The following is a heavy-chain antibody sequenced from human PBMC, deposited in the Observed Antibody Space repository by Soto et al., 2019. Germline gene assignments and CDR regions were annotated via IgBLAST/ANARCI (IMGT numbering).Heavy chain of an antibody. CDR3: AKVNTMVRGVIRYGRWDYFDY. V-gene: IGHV3-30*18. CDR2: ISYDGSNK. Sequence: QVQLVESGGGVVQPGRSLRLSCAASGFTFSSYGMHWVRQAPGKGLEWVAVISYDGSNKYYADSVKGRFTISRDNSKNTLYLQMNSLRAEDTAVYYCAKVNTMVRGVIRYGRWDYFDYWGQGTLVTVSS. CDR1: GFTFSSYG. J-gene: IGHJ4*02. D-gene: IGHD3-10*01.